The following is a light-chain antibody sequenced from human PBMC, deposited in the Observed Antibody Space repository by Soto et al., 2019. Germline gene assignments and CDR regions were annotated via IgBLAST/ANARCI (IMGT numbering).Light chain of an antibody. CDR2: GAF. V-gene: IGKV3-15*01. CDR1: QSVRFH. Sequence: DIVMTQSPATLSVYPGETATLSCRASQSVRFHLAWYQQKPGQGTRLLIYGAFTRATGIPARFSGTGSGTDFNLTISSLQSEDFAVYYCQQYKNWPPLTFGGGTKVEIK. CDR3: QQYKNWPPLT. J-gene: IGKJ4*01.